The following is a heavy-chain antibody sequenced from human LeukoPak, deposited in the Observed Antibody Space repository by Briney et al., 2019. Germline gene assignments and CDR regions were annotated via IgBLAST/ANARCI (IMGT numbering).Heavy chain of an antibody. CDR3: AKDAFSSGWELFDY. CDR1: GFTFSSYG. J-gene: IGHJ4*02. V-gene: IGHV3-30*18. D-gene: IGHD6-19*01. CDR2: ISYDGRDK. Sequence: GRSLRLSCAASGFTFSSYGMHWVRQAPGKGLEWVAVISYDGRDKYYADSVKGRFTISRDNSKNTLYLQMNSLRAEDTAVYSCAKDAFSSGWELFDYWGQGTLVTVSS.